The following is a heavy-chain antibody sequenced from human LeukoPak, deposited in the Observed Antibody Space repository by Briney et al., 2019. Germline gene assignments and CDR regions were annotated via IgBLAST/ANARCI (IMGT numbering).Heavy chain of an antibody. J-gene: IGHJ6*03. D-gene: IGHD3-16*02. CDR3: ARLDYRYYYYMDV. V-gene: IGHV4-61*02. CDR2: IYTSGST. Sequence: SQTLSLTCTVSGGSISSGSYYWSWIRQPAGKGLEWIGRIYTSGSTNYNPSLKSRVTISVDTSKNQFSLKLSSVTAADTAVYYCARLDYRYYYYMDVWGKGTTVTISS. CDR1: GGSISSGSYY.